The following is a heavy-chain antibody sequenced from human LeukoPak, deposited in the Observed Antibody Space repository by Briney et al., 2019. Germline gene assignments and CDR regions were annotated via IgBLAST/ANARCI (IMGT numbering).Heavy chain of an antibody. J-gene: IGHJ6*02. CDR1: GFTFSSYG. V-gene: IGHV3-30*18. D-gene: IGHD3-10*01. CDR2: ISYDGSNK. Sequence: GRSLRLSCAASGFTFSSYGMHWVRQAPGKGLEWVAVISYDGSNKYYADSVKGRFTISRDNSKNTLYLQMNSLRAEDTAVYYCAKDGIGSGNDYYYYYGMDVWGQGTTVTVSS. CDR3: AKDGIGSGNDYYYYYGMDV.